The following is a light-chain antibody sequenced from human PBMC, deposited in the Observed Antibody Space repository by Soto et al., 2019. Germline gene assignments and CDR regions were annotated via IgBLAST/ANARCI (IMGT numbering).Light chain of an antibody. CDR2: GAS. Sequence: EIVLSQSPGPLSFSPGERAPLSCGASQRVNSRALAGYRQKPGQAPSLLIYGASNRATGIPDRFSGSGSGTDFTLTISRLEPEDFAVYYCLRYGDSPPAYTFGQGTKLEIK. V-gene: IGKV3-20*01. CDR1: QRVNSRA. CDR3: LRYGDSPPAYT. J-gene: IGKJ2*01.